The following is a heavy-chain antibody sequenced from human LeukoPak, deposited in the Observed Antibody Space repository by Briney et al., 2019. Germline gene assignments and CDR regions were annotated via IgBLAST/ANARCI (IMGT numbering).Heavy chain of an antibody. CDR1: GGSISSYY. Sequence: NPSETLSLTCTVSGGSISSYYWSWIRQPAGKGLEWIGRIYTSGSTNYNPSLKSRVTMSVDTSKNQFSLKLSSVTAADTAVYYCARVGNYDSSGYYYDYWGQGTLVTVSS. V-gene: IGHV4-4*07. J-gene: IGHJ4*02. CDR3: ARVGNYDSSGYYYDY. CDR2: IYTSGST. D-gene: IGHD3-22*01.